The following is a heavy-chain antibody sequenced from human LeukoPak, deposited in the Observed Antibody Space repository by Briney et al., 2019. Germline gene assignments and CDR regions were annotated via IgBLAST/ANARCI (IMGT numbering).Heavy chain of an antibody. Sequence: GGSLRLSCEGSGFTFTDHHMDWVRQAPGKGLEWVSAISGSGGSTYYADSVKGRFTISRDNAKNSLYLQMNSLRAEDMALYYCAKDKGDGYRNYYYFDSWGQGTLVTVSS. V-gene: IGHV3-23*01. D-gene: IGHD5-24*01. CDR2: ISGSGGST. CDR1: GFTFTDHH. CDR3: AKDKGDGYRNYYYFDS. J-gene: IGHJ4*02.